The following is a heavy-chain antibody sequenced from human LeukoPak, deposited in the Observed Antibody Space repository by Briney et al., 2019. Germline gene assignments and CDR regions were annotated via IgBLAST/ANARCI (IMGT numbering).Heavy chain of an antibody. J-gene: IGHJ4*02. CDR2: ITGSSSPI. D-gene: IGHD3-22*01. V-gene: IGHV3-48*01. CDR3: ARSNYYDTSGYYPTSLDY. Sequence: GGSLRLSCAASGFSFSSYSMNWVRQAPGKGLEWVSYITGSSSPIYYADSVEGRFTISRDNAKNSLYLQMNSLRAEDTAVYYCARSNYYDTSGYYPTSLDYWGQGTLVTVSS. CDR1: GFSFSSYS.